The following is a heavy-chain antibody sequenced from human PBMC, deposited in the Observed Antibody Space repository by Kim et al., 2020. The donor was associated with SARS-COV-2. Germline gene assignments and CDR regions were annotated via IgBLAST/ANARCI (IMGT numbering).Heavy chain of an antibody. D-gene: IGHD2-15*01. V-gene: IGHV1-18*01. Sequence: ASVKVSCKASGYTFTSYGISWVRQAPGQGLEWMGWISAYNGNTNYAQKLQGRVTMTTDTSTSTAYMELRSLRSDDTAVYYCARNHCGGGSCYYYYYGMDVWGQGTTVTVSS. CDR2: ISAYNGNT. CDR3: ARNHCGGGSCYYYYYGMDV. J-gene: IGHJ6*02. CDR1: GYTFTSYG.